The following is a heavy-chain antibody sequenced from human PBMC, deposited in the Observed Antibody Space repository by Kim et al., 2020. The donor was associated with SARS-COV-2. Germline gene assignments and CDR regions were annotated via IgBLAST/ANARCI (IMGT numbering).Heavy chain of an antibody. J-gene: IGHJ6*02. CDR3: AKDRGITIFGVVMPNYYYYGMDV. CDR2: ISYDGSNK. CDR1: GFTFSSYG. V-gene: IGHV3-30*18. Sequence: GGSLRLSCAASGFTFSSYGMHWVRQAPGKGLEWVAVISYDGSNKYYADSVKGRFTISRVNSKNTLYLQMNSLRAEDTAVYYCAKDRGITIFGVVMPNYYYYGMDVWGQGTTVTVSS. D-gene: IGHD3-3*01.